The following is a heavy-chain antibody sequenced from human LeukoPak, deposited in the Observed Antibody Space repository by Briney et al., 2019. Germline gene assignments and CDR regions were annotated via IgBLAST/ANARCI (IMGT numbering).Heavy chain of an antibody. CDR2: ISSSSSST. D-gene: IGHD2-21*02. Sequence: GGSLRLSCVASGFTFSSYTMSWVRQAPGKGLEWVSAISSSSSSTSYADSVKGRFTISRDNATNSLSLQINSLRAEDTAVYYCAPSCGSACPGAYWGQGTLVTVSS. V-gene: IGHV3-21*04. CDR3: APSCGSACPGAY. J-gene: IGHJ4*02. CDR1: GFTFSSYT.